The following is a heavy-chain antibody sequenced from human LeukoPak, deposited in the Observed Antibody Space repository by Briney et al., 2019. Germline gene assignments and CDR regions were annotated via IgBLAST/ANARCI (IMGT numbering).Heavy chain of an antibody. V-gene: IGHV3-53*01. CDR1: GFTVSGNY. CDR3: TREDIVATTKGDYYYYGMDV. Sequence: GGSLRLSCAAFGFTVSGNYMSWVRQSPGKGLEWVSVIYRGGSTYYADSVKSRFTISRDNSKNTLYLQMNSLRAEDTAVYYCTREDIVATTKGDYYYYGMDVWGQGTTVTVSS. CDR2: IYRGGST. D-gene: IGHD5-12*01. J-gene: IGHJ6*02.